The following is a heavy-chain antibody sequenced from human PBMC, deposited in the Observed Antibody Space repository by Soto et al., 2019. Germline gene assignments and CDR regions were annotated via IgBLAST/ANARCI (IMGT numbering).Heavy chain of an antibody. V-gene: IGHV4-31*03. D-gene: IGHD5-12*01. CDR2: IYYSGST. CDR1: GGSIGSGGYY. J-gene: IGHJ6*02. CDR3: ARDKWLRFRGIYYGMDV. Sequence: PSETLSLTCTVSGGSIGSGGYYWSWIRQHPGKGLEWIGYIYYSGSTYYNPSLKSRVTISVDTSKNQFSLKLSSVTAADTAVYYCARDKWLRFRGIYYGMDVWGQGTTVTVSS.